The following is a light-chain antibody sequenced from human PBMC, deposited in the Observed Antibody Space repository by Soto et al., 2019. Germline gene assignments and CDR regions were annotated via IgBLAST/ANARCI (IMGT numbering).Light chain of an antibody. J-gene: IGLJ1*01. V-gene: IGLV1-47*02. Sequence: QSVLTQPPSASSTPGQTVTISCSGSTSNIGTFYVYWYQHLPGTAPKLLIYLGDQRASGVSDRFSGSKSGTSASLAINGLRSDDEADYYCAARDDNLNAYVFGSGTKGTVL. CDR3: AARDDNLNAYV. CDR1: TSNIGTFY. CDR2: LGD.